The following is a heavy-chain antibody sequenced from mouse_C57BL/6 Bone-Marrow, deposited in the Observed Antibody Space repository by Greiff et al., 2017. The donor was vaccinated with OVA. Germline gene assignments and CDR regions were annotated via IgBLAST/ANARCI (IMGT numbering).Heavy chain of an antibody. D-gene: IGHD3-2*02. V-gene: IGHV1-82*01. J-gene: IGHJ1*03. CDR1: GYAFSSSW. Sequence: VQLQQSGPELVKPGASVKISCKASGYAFSSSWMNWVKQRPGKGLEWIGRIYPGDGDTNYNGKFKGKATLTADKSSSTAYMQLSSLTSEDSAVYFCARLRLLYWYFDVWGTGTTVTVSS. CDR3: ARLRLLYWYFDV. CDR2: IYPGDGDT.